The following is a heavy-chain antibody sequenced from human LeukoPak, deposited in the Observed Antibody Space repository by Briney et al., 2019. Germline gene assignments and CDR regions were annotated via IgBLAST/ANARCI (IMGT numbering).Heavy chain of an antibody. CDR3: ARVGYSSAWYFFNF. Sequence: PGGSLRLSCAASGISFSSFGMSWVRQTSEKGLEWVSTLSSTGTTFYAGSVKGRFTISRANSENTLYLQMDSLTAEDTALYYCARVGYSSAWYFFNFWGQGTLVTVSS. V-gene: IGHV3-23*01. CDR2: LSSTGTT. CDR1: GISFSSFG. D-gene: IGHD6-13*01. J-gene: IGHJ4*02.